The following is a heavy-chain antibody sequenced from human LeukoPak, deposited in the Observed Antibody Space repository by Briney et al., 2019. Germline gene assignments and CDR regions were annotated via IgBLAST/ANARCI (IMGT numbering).Heavy chain of an antibody. D-gene: IGHD3-3*01. J-gene: IGHJ4*02. CDR3: ARDGSAYDFWSGYWMDFDY. Sequence: GASVKVSCKASGGTFSSYTISWVRQAPGQGLEWMGIINPSGGSTSYAQKFQGRVTMTRDTSTSTVYMELSSLRSEDTAVYYCARDGSAYDFWSGYWMDFDYWGQGTLVTVSS. CDR2: INPSGGST. V-gene: IGHV1-46*03. CDR1: GGTFSSYT.